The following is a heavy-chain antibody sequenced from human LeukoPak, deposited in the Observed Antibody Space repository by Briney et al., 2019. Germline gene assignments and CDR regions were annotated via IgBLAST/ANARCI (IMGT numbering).Heavy chain of an antibody. CDR2: INPNSGGT. CDR3: ARDKGKHYYGRVGRPADI. D-gene: IGHD3-10*01. Sequence: GASVKVSCKASGYTFTGYYMHWVRQAPGQGLEWMGWINPNSGGTNYAQKFQGRVTMTRDTSISTAYMELSGLRSDDTAVYYCARDKGKHYYGRVGRPADIWGQGTMVTVSS. V-gene: IGHV1-2*02. CDR1: GYTFTGYY. J-gene: IGHJ3*02.